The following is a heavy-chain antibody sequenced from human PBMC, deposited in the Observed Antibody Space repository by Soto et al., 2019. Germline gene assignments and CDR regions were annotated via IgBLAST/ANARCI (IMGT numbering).Heavy chain of an antibody. CDR3: ARLWGGSVDY. D-gene: IGHD3-16*01. CDR1: GGSISSYY. Sequence: QVQLQESGPGLVKPSETLSLTCTVSGGSISSYYWSWIRQPPGKGLEWIGYVYYSGSNTYNPSLKSRVTVSVVTSKNQFSLELSSVTAADTAVYYCARLWGGSVDYWGQGTLVTVSS. CDR2: VYYSGSN. V-gene: IGHV4-59*08. J-gene: IGHJ4*02.